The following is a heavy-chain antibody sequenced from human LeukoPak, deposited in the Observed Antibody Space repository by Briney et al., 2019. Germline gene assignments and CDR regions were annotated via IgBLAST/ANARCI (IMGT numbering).Heavy chain of an antibody. V-gene: IGHV4-4*02. CDR1: GGSISISNL. J-gene: IGHJ6*02. Sequence: SGTLSLTCAVSGGSISISNLWSWVRQPPGKGLEWIGEIYHSGSTNYNPSLKSRVTISVDKSKNQFSLKLSSVTAADTAVYYCARASTNSRYYYYGMDVWGQGTTVTVSS. D-gene: IGHD2-8*01. CDR3: ARASTNSRYYYYGMDV. CDR2: IYHSGST.